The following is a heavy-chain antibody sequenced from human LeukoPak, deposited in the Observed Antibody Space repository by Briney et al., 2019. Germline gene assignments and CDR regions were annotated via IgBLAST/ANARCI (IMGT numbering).Heavy chain of an antibody. CDR2: ISSSGSTI. Sequence: GGSLRLSCAASEFTFSSYEMNWVRQAPGKGLEWVSYISSSGSTIYYADSVKGRFTISRDNSKNPLSLQMNSLRAEDTAVYYCAKVTSSYNYFDYWGQGSLVTVSS. CDR3: AKVTSSYNYFDY. J-gene: IGHJ4*02. V-gene: IGHV3-48*03. D-gene: IGHD2-2*01. CDR1: EFTFSSYE.